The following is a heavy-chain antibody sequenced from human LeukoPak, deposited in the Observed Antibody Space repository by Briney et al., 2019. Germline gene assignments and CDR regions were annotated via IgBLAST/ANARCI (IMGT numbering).Heavy chain of an antibody. Sequence: SETLSLTCTVSGGSISSYYWSWIRQPPGKGLEWIGEINHSGSTNYNPSLKSRVTISVDTSKNQFSLKLSSVTAADTAVYYCARGPDIVVVVAAPYCFDYWGQGTLVTVPP. V-gene: IGHV4-34*01. CDR3: ARGPDIVVVVAAPYCFDY. CDR1: GGSISSYY. D-gene: IGHD2-15*01. CDR2: INHSGST. J-gene: IGHJ4*02.